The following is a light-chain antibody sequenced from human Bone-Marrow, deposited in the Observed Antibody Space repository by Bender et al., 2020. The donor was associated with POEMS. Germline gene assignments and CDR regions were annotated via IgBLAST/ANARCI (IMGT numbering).Light chain of an antibody. CDR3: CSFTSTSSYV. V-gene: IGLV2-14*01. CDR2: DVN. J-gene: IGLJ1*01. Sequence: QSALTQPASASGSPGQSITISCTGTSSDVGSYNRVSWYQQPPDTAPKLMIYDVNNRPSGISNRFSGSKSGNTASLTISGLQAEDEADYYCCSFTSTSSYVFGTGTKVTVL. CDR1: SSDVGSYNR.